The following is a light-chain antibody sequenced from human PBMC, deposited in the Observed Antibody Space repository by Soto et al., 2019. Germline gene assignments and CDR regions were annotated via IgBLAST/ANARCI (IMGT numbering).Light chain of an antibody. CDR2: GAS. V-gene: IGKV3-20*01. Sequence: EILLTPSPGTLSLSPGERATLSCRAIQSVSSSYLAWYQQKPGQAPRLLIYGASSRATGIPDRFSGSGSGTDFTLTISRLEPEDFAVYYCQQYGSSPPITFGQGTRLEIK. J-gene: IGKJ5*01. CDR3: QQYGSSPPIT. CDR1: QSVSSSY.